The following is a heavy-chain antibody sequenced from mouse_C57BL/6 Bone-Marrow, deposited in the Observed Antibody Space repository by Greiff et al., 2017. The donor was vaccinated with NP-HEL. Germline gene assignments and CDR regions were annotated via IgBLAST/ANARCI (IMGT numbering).Heavy chain of an antibody. CDR1: GFTFSSYA. D-gene: IGHD2-3*01. CDR2: ISDGGSYT. CDR3: ARYGGYYPYYFDY. V-gene: IGHV5-4*01. J-gene: IGHJ2*01. Sequence: DVHLVESGGGLVKPGGSLKLSCAASGFTFSSYAMSWVRQTPEKRLEWVATISDGGSYTYYPDNVKGRFTISRDNAKNNLYLQMSHLKSEDTAMYYCARYGGYYPYYFDYWGQGTTLTVSS.